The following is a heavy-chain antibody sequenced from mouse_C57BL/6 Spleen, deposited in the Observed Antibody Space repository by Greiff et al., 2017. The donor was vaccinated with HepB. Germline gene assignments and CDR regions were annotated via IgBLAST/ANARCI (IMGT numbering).Heavy chain of an antibody. CDR2: IDPSDSET. J-gene: IGHJ2*01. D-gene: IGHD1-1*01. Sequence: QVQLKQPGAELVRPGSSVKLSCKASGYTFTSYWMHWVKQRPIQGLEWIGNIDPSDSETHYNQKFKDKATLTVDKSSSTAYMQLSSLTSEDSAVYYCARAGRSDFDYWGQGTTLTVSS. CDR3: ARAGRSDFDY. V-gene: IGHV1-52*01. CDR1: GYTFTSYW.